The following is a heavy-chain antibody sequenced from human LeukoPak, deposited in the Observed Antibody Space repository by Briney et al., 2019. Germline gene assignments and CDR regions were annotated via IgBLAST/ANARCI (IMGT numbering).Heavy chain of an antibody. CDR3: TKDRYCTTTTCPLDY. Sequence: GGSLRLSCAASGFTFDDYTFHWVRQAPGKGLEWVSLITWDGGTTYYADSVKGRFTISRGNSKNSAYLQMNGLRTEDTALYYCTKDRYCTTTTCPLDYWGQGTLVTVSS. J-gene: IGHJ4*02. CDR2: ITWDGGTT. CDR1: GFTFDDYT. V-gene: IGHV3-43*01. D-gene: IGHD2-2*01.